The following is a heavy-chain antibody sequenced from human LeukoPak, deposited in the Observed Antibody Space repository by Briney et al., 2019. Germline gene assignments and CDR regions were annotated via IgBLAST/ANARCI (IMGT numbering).Heavy chain of an antibody. J-gene: IGHJ4*02. Sequence: GGSLRLSCAASGFTFCSYSMSWVRQAPGKGLEWVSAISGSGGSTYYADSVKGRFTISRDNSKNTLYLQMNSLRAEDTAVYYCAKDLPRDCSGGSCYVFDYWGQGTLVTVSS. V-gene: IGHV3-23*01. CDR3: AKDLPRDCSGGSCYVFDY. D-gene: IGHD2-15*01. CDR1: GFTFCSYS. CDR2: ISGSGGST.